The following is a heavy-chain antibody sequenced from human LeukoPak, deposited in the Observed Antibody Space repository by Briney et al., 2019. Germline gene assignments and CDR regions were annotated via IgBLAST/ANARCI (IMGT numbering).Heavy chain of an antibody. CDR2: ISYDGSNK. CDR1: GFTFSSYA. CDR3: ARHYYHGSGHGGY. Sequence: GGSLRLSCAASGFTFSSYAMHWVRQAPGKGLEWVAVISYDGSNKYYADSVKGRFTISRDNAKNSLYLQMNSLRVEDTAVYYCARHYYHGSGHGGYWGQGTLVTVSS. J-gene: IGHJ4*02. V-gene: IGHV3-30-3*01. D-gene: IGHD3-22*01.